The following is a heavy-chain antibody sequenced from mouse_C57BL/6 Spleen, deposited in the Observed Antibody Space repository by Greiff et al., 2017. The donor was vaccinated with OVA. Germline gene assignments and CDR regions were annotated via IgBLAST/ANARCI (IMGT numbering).Heavy chain of an antibody. V-gene: IGHV1-64*01. CDR1: GYTFTSYW. Sequence: VQLQQPGAELVKPGASVKLSCKASGYTFTSYWMHWVKQRPGQGLEWIGMIHPNSGSTNYNEKFTSKATMTVDKYSSPAYMQLSSLTSEDSAVYYCARLVDATHAMDYWGQGTSVTVSS. CDR2: IHPNSGST. CDR3: ARLVDATHAMDY. D-gene: IGHD1-1*01. J-gene: IGHJ4*01.